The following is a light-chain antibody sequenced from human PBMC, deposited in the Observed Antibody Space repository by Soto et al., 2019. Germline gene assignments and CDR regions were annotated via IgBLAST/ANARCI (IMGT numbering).Light chain of an antibody. J-gene: IGLJ2*01. V-gene: IGLV2-11*01. CDR1: SSDVGGYNY. CDR2: DVT. Sequence: QSVLIQPRSVSGSPGQSVTISCTGTSSDVGGYNYVSWYQHNPGKAPKLMIFDVTARPSGVPDRFSGSKSASTASLTISGLQAEDEADYYCCSYAGTYTPLFGGGTKLTVL. CDR3: CSYAGTYTPL.